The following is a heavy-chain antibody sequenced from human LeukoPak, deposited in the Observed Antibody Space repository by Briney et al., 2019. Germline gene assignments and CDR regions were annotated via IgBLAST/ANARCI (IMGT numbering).Heavy chain of an antibody. J-gene: IGHJ4*02. CDR2: VYRSGSI. CDR3: ARVGSIVAAHYYFDF. D-gene: IGHD1-26*01. V-gene: IGHV4-38-2*02. CDR1: GYSIKSGYY. Sequence: PSETLSLACSVSGYSIKSGYYWSWIRQSPGKSPEWIGSVYRSGSISYNPSLQSRVSISVDTPKNQFSLTLTAVTAADTAVYCARVGSIVAAHYYFDFWGQGILVTVSS.